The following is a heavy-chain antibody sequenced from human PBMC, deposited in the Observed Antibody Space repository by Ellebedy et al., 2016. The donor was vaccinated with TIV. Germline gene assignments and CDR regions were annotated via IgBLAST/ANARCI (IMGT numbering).Heavy chain of an antibody. V-gene: IGHV3-48*04. CDR1: GFVFSSYS. J-gene: IGHJ5*02. CDR3: ASRGSTSS. D-gene: IGHD6-13*01. CDR2: ISGGGETI. Sequence: GESLKISCAASGFVFSSYSMNWVRQAPGKGLEWVSYISGGGETIYYADSVKGRFTISRDDAQSSLFLQMNSLRAEDTAVYYCASRGSTSSWGQGTLVTVSS.